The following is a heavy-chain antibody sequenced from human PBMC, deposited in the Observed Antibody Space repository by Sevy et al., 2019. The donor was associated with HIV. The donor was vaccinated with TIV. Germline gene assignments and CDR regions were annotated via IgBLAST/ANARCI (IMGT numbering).Heavy chain of an antibody. D-gene: IGHD3-22*01. V-gene: IGHV3-30-3*01. CDR3: ARDSPTYYYDSSGSRGAFDI. Sequence: GGSLRLSCAASGFTFSSYAMHWVRQAPGKGLEWVAVISYDGSNKYYADSVKGRFTISRDNSKNTRYLQMNSLRAEETAVYYCARDSPTYYYDSSGSRGAFDIRGQGTMVTVS. CDR1: GFTFSSYA. CDR2: ISYDGSNK. J-gene: IGHJ3*02.